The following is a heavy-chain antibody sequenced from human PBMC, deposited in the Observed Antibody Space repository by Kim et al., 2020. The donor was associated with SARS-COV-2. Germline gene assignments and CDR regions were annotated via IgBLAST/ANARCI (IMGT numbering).Heavy chain of an antibody. D-gene: IGHD6-6*01. CDR1: GYTFTGYY. Sequence: ASVKVSCKASGYTFTGYYMHWVRQAPGQGLEWMGRINPNSGGTNYAQKFQGRVTMTMDTSISTAYMELSRLRSDDTAVYYCARGHNKYSSSSFDYWGQGTLVTVSS. CDR2: INPNSGGT. V-gene: IGHV1-2*06. CDR3: ARGHNKYSSSSFDY. J-gene: IGHJ4*02.